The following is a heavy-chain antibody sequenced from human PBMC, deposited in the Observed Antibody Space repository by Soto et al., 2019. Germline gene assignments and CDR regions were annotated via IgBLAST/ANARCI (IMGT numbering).Heavy chain of an antibody. V-gene: IGHV4-4*02. CDR1: GGSISSDNW. J-gene: IGHJ5*02. CDR3: AREPHYGPRWFDP. D-gene: IGHD3-16*01. Sequence: QVRLQESGPGLVKPSETLSLTCAVSGGSISSDNWWSWVRQPPGKGLEWIGEIYHSGSTNYNPSLKSRATMSVDKYNHQFSLKVSSVTAADTAVYYCAREPHYGPRWFDPWGQGTLVTVSS. CDR2: IYHSGST.